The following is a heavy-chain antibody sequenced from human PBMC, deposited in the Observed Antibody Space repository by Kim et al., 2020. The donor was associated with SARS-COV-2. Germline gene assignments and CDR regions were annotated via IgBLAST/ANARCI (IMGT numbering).Heavy chain of an antibody. V-gene: IGHV4-34*01. CDR3: ARGRAGVVPAPILGIGPHYDYFIVDV. CDR2: IHQSGST. J-gene: IGHJ6*02. CDR1: GGSFSGHY. D-gene: IGHD2-2*02. Sequence: SETLSLTCAVYGGSFSGHYWSWIRQPPGKGLAWIGEIHQSGSTNYNPSLESRVTISIDTSKNQFSLKLSSVTAADSGFYYCARGRAGVVPAPILGIGPHYDYFIVDVWGHGTSVTVSS.